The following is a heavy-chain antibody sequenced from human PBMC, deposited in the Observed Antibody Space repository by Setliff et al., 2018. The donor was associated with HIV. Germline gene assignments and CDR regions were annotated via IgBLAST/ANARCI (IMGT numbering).Heavy chain of an antibody. CDR1: GYTFTNYA. CDR2: INAGNGNT. D-gene: IGHD3-10*01. V-gene: IGHV1-3*01. Sequence: ASVKVSCKTSGYTFTNYAMNWVRQAPGQRLEWMGWINAGNGNTKYSQKFQGRVTITRDTSASTAYMELSSLRSEDTAVYYCARARLWFGEVRGHYYFDYWGQGTLVTVSS. CDR3: ARARLWFGEVRGHYYFDY. J-gene: IGHJ4*02.